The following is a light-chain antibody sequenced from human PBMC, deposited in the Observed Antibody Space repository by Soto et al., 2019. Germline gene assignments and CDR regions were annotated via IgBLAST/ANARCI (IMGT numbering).Light chain of an antibody. V-gene: IGKV3-20*01. Sequence: EIVLTQSPGTLSLSPGERATLSCRASRSVSNNYLAWYQQKRGQAPRLLIYDTSSRATGIPDRFSGTGSATDFTLTISRLEPEDFAVYYCQQYGTSPRMFGQGTKVDIK. CDR2: DTS. J-gene: IGKJ1*01. CDR1: RSVSNNY. CDR3: QQYGTSPRM.